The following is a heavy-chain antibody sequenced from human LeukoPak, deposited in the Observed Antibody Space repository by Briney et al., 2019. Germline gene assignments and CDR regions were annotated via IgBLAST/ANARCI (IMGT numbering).Heavy chain of an antibody. CDR1: GFTFSSYA. Sequence: GGSLRLSCAASGFTFSSYAMHWVRQAPGKGLEYVSAISSNGGSTYYANSVKGRFTISRDNSKNTLYLQMGSLRAEDMAVYYCARGDYAEYFDYWGQGTLVTVSS. D-gene: IGHD4-17*01. CDR2: ISSNGGST. V-gene: IGHV3-64*01. J-gene: IGHJ4*02. CDR3: ARGDYAEYFDY.